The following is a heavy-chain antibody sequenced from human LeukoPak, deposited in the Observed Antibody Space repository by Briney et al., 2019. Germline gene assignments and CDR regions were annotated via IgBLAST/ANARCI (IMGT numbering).Heavy chain of an antibody. J-gene: IGHJ3*02. V-gene: IGHV3-33*01. CDR3: ARDSESEFDAFDI. CDR2: IWYDGSNK. CDR1: GFTFSSYG. Sequence: GGSLRLSCAASGFTFSSYGMRWVRQAPSKGLEWVAVIWYDGSNKYYTDSVKGRFTISRDNSKNTLYLEMNRLRAEDTAVYYCARDSESEFDAFDIWGQGTMVTVSS. D-gene: IGHD3-10*01.